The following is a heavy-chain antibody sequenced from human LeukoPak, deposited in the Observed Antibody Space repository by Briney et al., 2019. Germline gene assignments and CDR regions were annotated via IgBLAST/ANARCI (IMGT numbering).Heavy chain of an antibody. V-gene: IGHV4-39*01. CDR3: ARQSGITMIVVIIGGAFDI. Sequence: PSETLSLTCTVSGGSISSSSYYWGWIRQPPGKGLEWIGSISYSGSTYYNPSLKSRVTISVDTSKNQFSLKLSSVTAADTAVYYCARQSGITMIVVIIGGAFDIWGQGTMVTVSS. CDR1: GGSISSSSYY. D-gene: IGHD3-22*01. CDR2: ISYSGST. J-gene: IGHJ3*02.